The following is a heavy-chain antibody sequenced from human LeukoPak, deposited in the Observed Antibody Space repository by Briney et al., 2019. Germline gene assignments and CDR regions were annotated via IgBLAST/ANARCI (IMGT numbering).Heavy chain of an antibody. CDR1: GFTYSNYA. CDR3: AKGSTFYYDSSVYYFYIDV. D-gene: IGHD3-22*01. Sequence: PGGSLRLSCAASGFTYSNYAMSWVRQAPGKGLEWVSFISGSGVSTYYADSVKGQFIISRDNSRNTLYLQMDSLRSEDTAVYYRAKGSTFYYDSSVYYFYIDVWGKGTTVTVSS. V-gene: IGHV3-23*01. J-gene: IGHJ6*03. CDR2: ISGSGVST.